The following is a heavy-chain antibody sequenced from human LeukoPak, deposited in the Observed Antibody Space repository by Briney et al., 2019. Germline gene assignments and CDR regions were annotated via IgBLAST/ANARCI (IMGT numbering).Heavy chain of an antibody. CDR3: AKGGDSSGWYHY. J-gene: IGHJ4*02. Sequence: PGGSLRLSCAASGFTFSSYGMHWVRQAPGKGLEWVAVISYDGSNKYYADSVKGRFTISRDNSKNTLYLQMNSLRAEDTAVYYCAKGGDSSGWYHYWGQGTLVTVSS. CDR2: ISYDGSNK. V-gene: IGHV3-30*18. D-gene: IGHD6-19*01. CDR1: GFTFSSYG.